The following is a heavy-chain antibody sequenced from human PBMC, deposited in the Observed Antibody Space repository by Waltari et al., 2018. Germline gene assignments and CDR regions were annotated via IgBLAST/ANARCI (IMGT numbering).Heavy chain of an antibody. D-gene: IGHD3-9*01. CDR3: ARWDILTGPANYYGMDV. Sequence: QVQLQESGPGLVKPSETLSLTCTVSGGSLSSHYWRWIRQPPGKGLEWIGYIYYSGSTNYNPSLKSRVTISVDTSKNQFSLKLSSVTAADTAVYYCARWDILTGPANYYGMDVWGQGTTVTVSS. CDR1: GGSLSSHY. J-gene: IGHJ6*02. V-gene: IGHV4-59*11. CDR2: IYYSGST.